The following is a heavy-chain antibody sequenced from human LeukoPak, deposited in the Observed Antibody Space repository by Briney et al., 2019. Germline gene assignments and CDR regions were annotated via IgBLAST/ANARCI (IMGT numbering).Heavy chain of an antibody. Sequence: PSETLSLTCAVSGYSISSGYYWGWIRQPPGKGLEWIGSIYHSGSTYYNLSLKSRVTISVDTSKNQFSPKLSSVTAADTAVYYCARFGYYYEISAYEKYFFDYWGQGTLVTVSS. CDR2: IYHSGST. J-gene: IGHJ4*02. CDR3: ARFGYYYEISAYEKYFFDY. D-gene: IGHD3-22*01. CDR1: GYSISSGYY. V-gene: IGHV4-38-2*01.